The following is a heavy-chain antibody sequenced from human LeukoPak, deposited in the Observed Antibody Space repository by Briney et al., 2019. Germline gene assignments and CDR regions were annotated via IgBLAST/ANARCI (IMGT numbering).Heavy chain of an antibody. Sequence: GGSLRLSCAGSGFIFNNYAMHWVRQPPGKGLEWVSGISWNSGSIDYADSVKGRFTISRDNAENSLYLQMNSLRVEDTAFYYCAKDNRRHYTSGPNPDSLHWGQGALVTVSS. J-gene: IGHJ4*02. CDR1: GFIFNNYA. D-gene: IGHD6-19*01. CDR3: AKDNRRHYTSGPNPDSLH. CDR2: ISWNSGSI. V-gene: IGHV3-9*01.